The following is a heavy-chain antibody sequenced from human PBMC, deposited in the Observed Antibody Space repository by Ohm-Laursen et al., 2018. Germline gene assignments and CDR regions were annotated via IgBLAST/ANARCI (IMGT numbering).Heavy chain of an antibody. CDR1: GFSLSTRGMC. CDR2: IDWDDDK. J-gene: IGHJ3*02. CDR3: ARSSETTTTRGGFDI. D-gene: IGHD5-24*01. Sequence: TQTLTLTFTFSGFSLSTRGMCVRWIRQPPGKALEWLARIDWDDDKYYSTSLKTRLTISRDTSKNHVVLTMTNMDPVDTATYYCARSSETTTTRGGFDIWGQGTMVTVSS. V-gene: IGHV2-70*11.